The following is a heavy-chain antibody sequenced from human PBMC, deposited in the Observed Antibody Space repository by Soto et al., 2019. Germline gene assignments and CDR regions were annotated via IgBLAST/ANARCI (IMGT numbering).Heavy chain of an antibody. CDR2: ISGSGIST. V-gene: IGHV3-23*01. CDR3: AKSAGSNAYYPNDY. J-gene: IGHJ4*02. Sequence: GGSLRLSCAASGFTSSSYAMTWVRQAPGKGLEWVSSISGSGISTYYADSVKGRFTISRDNSKNTLYLQMNSLRAEDAAVYYCAKSAGSNAYYPNDYWGQGTLVTVSS. D-gene: IGHD3-16*01. CDR1: GFTSSSYA.